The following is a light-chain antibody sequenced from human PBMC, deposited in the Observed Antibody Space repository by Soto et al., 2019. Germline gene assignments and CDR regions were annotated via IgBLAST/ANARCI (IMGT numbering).Light chain of an antibody. Sequence: DIQMTQSPSTLSASVGDRVTITCRASQSISTYLAWYQQKPGNDPKLLIYKASNLQSGVPSSFSGSGSGTEFTLTISSLQPDDFATYYCQQYNSYSPYTFGQGTNLEIK. V-gene: IGKV1-5*03. CDR3: QQYNSYSPYT. J-gene: IGKJ2*01. CDR2: KAS. CDR1: QSISTY.